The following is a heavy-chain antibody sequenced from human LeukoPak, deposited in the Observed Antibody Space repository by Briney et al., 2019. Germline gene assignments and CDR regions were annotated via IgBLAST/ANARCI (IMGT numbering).Heavy chain of an antibody. Sequence: PGGSLRLSCAASGFTVSSNYMSWVRQAPGKGLEWVSGISPGGGPTYYAESVKGRFTISRDDSKNTLYLQMNNLRVEDTAVYYCAKDGAWLRFDDWGQGILVTVSS. J-gene: IGHJ4*02. CDR1: GFTVSSNY. CDR2: ISPGGGPT. V-gene: IGHV3-53*01. D-gene: IGHD5-12*01. CDR3: AKDGAWLRFDD.